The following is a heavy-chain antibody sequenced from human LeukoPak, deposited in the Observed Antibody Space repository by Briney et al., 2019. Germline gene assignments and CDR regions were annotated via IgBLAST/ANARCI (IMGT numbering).Heavy chain of an antibody. Sequence: PGGSLRLSCAASGFTFSGYSMNWVRQAPGKGLEWVSSISSSSSYIYYADSVKGRFTISRDNATNSLYLQMNSLRAEDTAVYYCARVSVVVVAASDYWGQGTLVTVSS. CDR2: ISSSSSYI. CDR3: ARVSVVVVAASDY. V-gene: IGHV3-21*01. CDR1: GFTFSGYS. D-gene: IGHD2-15*01. J-gene: IGHJ4*02.